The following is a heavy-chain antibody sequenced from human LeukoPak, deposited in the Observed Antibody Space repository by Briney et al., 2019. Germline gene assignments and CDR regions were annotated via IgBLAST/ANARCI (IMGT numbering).Heavy chain of an antibody. V-gene: IGHV1-2*02. CDR2: INPNSGGT. J-gene: IGHJ3*02. CDR1: GYTFTRYY. Sequence: ASVKVSCKASGYTFTRYYMHCVRQAPGQGLEWMGGINPNSGGTNYAQKFQGTVTMTRDTSISTAYIELSRLRSDDTAVSYCASTIAVAEGLRIDAFDIWGQGTMVTVSS. CDR3: ASTIAVAEGLRIDAFDI. D-gene: IGHD6-19*01.